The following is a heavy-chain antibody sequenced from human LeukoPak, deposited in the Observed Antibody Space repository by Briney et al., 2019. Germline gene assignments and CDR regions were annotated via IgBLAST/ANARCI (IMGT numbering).Heavy chain of an antibody. CDR2: IIPIFGTA. Sequence: SVKVSCKASGGTFSSYAISWVRQAPGQGLEWMGGIIPIFGTANYAQKFQGRVTITADKSTSTAYMELSSLRSEDTAVYYCARGQKYRSGYTVTELGSGYFDNWGQGTLVTVSS. D-gene: IGHD5-18*01. CDR3: ARGQKYRSGYTVTELGSGYFDN. CDR1: GGTFSSYA. J-gene: IGHJ4*02. V-gene: IGHV1-69*06.